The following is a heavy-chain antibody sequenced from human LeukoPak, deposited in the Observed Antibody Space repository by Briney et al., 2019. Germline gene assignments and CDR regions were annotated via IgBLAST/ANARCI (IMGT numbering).Heavy chain of an antibody. Sequence: GGSLRLSCAASGFTFSSYSMNWVRQAPGKGLEWVSYISSSSSTIYYADSVKGRFTISRDNAKSSLYLQMNSLRAEDTAVYYCARDFPGTEDAFDVWGQGTMVTVSS. CDR1: GFTFSSYS. J-gene: IGHJ3*01. V-gene: IGHV3-48*01. CDR2: ISSSSSTI. CDR3: ARDFPGTEDAFDV.